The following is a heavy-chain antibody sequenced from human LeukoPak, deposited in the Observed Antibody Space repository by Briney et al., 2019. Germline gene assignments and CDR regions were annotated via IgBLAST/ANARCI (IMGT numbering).Heavy chain of an antibody. V-gene: IGHV3-21*01. D-gene: IGHD4-17*01. CDR2: ISSSSSYI. CDR3: ATSDYGDYAAIDY. J-gene: IGHJ4*02. CDR1: GFTFSSYS. Sequence: PGGSLRLSCAASGFTFSSYSMNWVRQAPGKGLEWVSSISSSSSYIYYADSVKGRFTISRDNAKNSLYLQMNSLRAEDTAVYYCATSDYGDYAAIDYWGQGTLVTVSS.